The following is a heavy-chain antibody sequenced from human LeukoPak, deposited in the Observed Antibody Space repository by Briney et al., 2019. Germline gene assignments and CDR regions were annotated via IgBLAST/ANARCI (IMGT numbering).Heavy chain of an antibody. V-gene: IGHV3-23*01. D-gene: IGHD1-26*01. CDR1: GFTFSSHG. CDR3: AKDQSGSTYDTFDI. CDR2: ISGSGGST. Sequence: GGSLRLSCAASGFTFSSHGMSWVRQAPGKGLEWVSTISGSGGSTYYADSVKGRFTISRDNSKNTLYLQMNSLRAEDTAVYYCAKDQSGSTYDTFDIWGQGTMVTVSS. J-gene: IGHJ3*02.